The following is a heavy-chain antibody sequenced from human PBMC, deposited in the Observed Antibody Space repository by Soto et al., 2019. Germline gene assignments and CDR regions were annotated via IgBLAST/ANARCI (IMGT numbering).Heavy chain of an antibody. CDR2: VHHSWGS. Sequence: QVQLQESGPGLVKPSETMSLSCTVSGGSISSYDWSWFRQSPGKRMEWIGYVHHSWGSSYNPSLQSRVAISLDTSKSQFTLKVTSVTATDTAVYYCARQGFGPLHGLVAVWGQGTTVTVSS. CDR3: ARQGFGPLHGLVAV. D-gene: IGHD3-10*01. CDR1: GGSISSYD. J-gene: IGHJ6*02. V-gene: IGHV4-59*08.